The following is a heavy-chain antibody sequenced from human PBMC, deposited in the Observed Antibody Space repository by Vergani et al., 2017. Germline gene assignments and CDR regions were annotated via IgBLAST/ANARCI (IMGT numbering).Heavy chain of an antibody. CDR2: ISSSSSYI. CDR1: GFTFSSYS. D-gene: IGHD3-3*01. V-gene: IGHV3-21*04. Sequence: EVQLVESGGGLVKPGGSLRLSCAASGFTFSSYSMNWVRQAPGKGLEWVSSISSSSSYIYYADSVKGRFTISRDNAKNTLYLQMNSLRAEDTAVYYCAKGPPDLFWGGPYYYYYYMDVWGKGTTVTVSS. CDR3: AKGPPDLFWGGPYYYYYYMDV. J-gene: IGHJ6*03.